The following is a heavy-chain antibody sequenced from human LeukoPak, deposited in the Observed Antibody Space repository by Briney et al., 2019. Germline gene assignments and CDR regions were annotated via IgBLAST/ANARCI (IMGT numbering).Heavy chain of an antibody. D-gene: IGHD2-15*01. J-gene: IGHJ4*02. Sequence: GESLKISCKGSEYSFATYWIGWVRQMPGQGLEWMGIFFPGDSDTRYSPSFPGQVTISADKSISTPYLQWSSLKAADTAIYYCASEYCSGGNCYFDYWGQGTLVTVSS. CDR3: ASEYCSGGNCYFDY. CDR2: FFPGDSDT. V-gene: IGHV5-51*01. CDR1: EYSFATYW.